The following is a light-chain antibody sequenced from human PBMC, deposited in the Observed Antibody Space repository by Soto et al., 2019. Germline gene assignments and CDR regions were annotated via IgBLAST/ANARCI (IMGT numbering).Light chain of an antibody. J-gene: IGKJ1*01. CDR1: QSISTY. V-gene: IGKV1-39*01. CDR3: QQSYSNPTWT. Sequence: DIQLTQSPSSLSASVGDRITITCRASQSISTYLNWYQQKPGEAPTLLVYDSSTLQSGVPSRFSGNGFGAEFTLTGSSLQPEDFATYYCQQSYSNPTWTFGQGTKVEIK. CDR2: DSS.